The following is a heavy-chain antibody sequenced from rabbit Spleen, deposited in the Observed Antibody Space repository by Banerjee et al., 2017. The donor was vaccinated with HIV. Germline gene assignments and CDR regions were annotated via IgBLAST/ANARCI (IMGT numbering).Heavy chain of an antibody. J-gene: IGHJ4*01. D-gene: IGHD2-1*01. CDR2: IDPIFGRT. CDR3: VRDLGYDDYSEKGYFNL. CDR1: GFDFSNYG. Sequence: QEQLVESGGGLVQPGGSLKLSCKASGFDFSNYGVSWVRQTPGKGLEWIGFIDPIFGRTYYASWVDGRFTISRHNAQNTLYLQLNSLTAADTATYFCVRDLGYDDYSEKGYFNLWGPGTLVTVS. V-gene: IGHV1S47*01.